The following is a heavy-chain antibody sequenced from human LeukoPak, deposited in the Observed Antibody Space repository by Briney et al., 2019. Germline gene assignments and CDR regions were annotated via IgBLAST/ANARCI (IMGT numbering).Heavy chain of an antibody. CDR2: IIPIFGTA. CDR3: ARDRGIAARVVGAFDI. CDR1: GGTFSSYA. J-gene: IGHJ3*02. Sequence: SLKVSCKASGGTFSSYAISWVRQAPEQGLEWRGRIIPIFGTANYAKKFQGRVTITADKSTSTAYMELSSLRSEDTAVYYCARDRGIAARVVGAFDIWGQGTMVTVSS. V-gene: IGHV1-69*06. D-gene: IGHD6-6*01.